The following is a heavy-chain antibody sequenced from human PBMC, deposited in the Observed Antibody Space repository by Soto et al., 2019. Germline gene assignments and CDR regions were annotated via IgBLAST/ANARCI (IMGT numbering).Heavy chain of an antibody. J-gene: IGHJ1*01. CDR1: GFTFSSYA. CDR3: VRELGRGAYFQH. Sequence: QVPVVQSGGGVVQPGRSLRLSCTASGFTFSSYAMHWVRQATGKGLEWVAAISHDGNDKYYPDSVKGRFTISRDNSKNTLFLQLSSLRAEDTAVYYCVRELGRGAYFQHWGQRTMVTVSS. CDR2: ISHDGNDK. V-gene: IGHV3-30-3*01. D-gene: IGHD1-26*01.